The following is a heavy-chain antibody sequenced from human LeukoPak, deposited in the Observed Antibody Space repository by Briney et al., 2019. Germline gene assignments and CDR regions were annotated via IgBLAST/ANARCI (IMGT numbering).Heavy chain of an antibody. CDR3: ARLYDILTGNSFDY. V-gene: IGHV5-51*01. CDR2: IYPADSDI. CDR1: GYSINNYW. J-gene: IGHJ4*02. D-gene: IGHD3-9*01. Sequence: PGESLKISCKGSGYSINNYWIGWVRQMPGKGLEWMGIIYPADSDIRYSPSFQGQVTISADKSISTAYLQWSSLKASDTAMYYCARLYDILTGNSFDYWGQGTLVTVSS.